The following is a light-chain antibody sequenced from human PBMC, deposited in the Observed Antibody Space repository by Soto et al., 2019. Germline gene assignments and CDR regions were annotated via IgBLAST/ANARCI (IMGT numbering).Light chain of an antibody. CDR1: QTIXSW. CDR2: KAS. J-gene: IGKJ1*01. Sequence: IRVTQCASTLSGSVGDRVTITCRASQTIXSWFGWYQQKPGKAPKVLXDKASTLKRGGPSRLSGSGSGTEFTLTISSLQPYDFANYYCQHYKSDSEAFGQGTKVDIK. CDR3: QHYKSDSEA. V-gene: IGKV1-5*03.